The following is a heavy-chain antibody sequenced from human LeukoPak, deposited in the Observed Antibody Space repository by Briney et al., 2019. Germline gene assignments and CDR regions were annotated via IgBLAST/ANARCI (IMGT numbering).Heavy chain of an antibody. CDR2: IYHSGST. J-gene: IGHJ4*02. Sequence: PSETLSLTCAVSGYSISSGYYWGWSRPPPGKGREGIGIIYHSGSTYYNPSLKSRVTISVDTSKNQFSLKLSSVTAADTAVYYCARDPTAEYYFDYWGQGTLVTVSS. V-gene: IGHV4-38-2*02. CDR1: GYSISSGYY. CDR3: ARDPTAEYYFDY. D-gene: IGHD4-17*01.